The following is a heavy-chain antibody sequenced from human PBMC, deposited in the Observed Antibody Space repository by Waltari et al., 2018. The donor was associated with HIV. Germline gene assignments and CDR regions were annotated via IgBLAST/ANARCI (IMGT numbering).Heavy chain of an antibody. D-gene: IGHD6-19*01. CDR2: INQDGGDK. J-gene: IGHJ4*02. CDR3: ARDYASSVAGTGY. Sequence: EVQLVESGGGLVQPGGSLRLSCAASGFTFSGSWMSWVRQAPGKGLEWVANINQDGGDKYYVESVKGRFTISRDNAKNSLYLQMNRLRAEDTALYYCARDYASSVAGTGYWGQGTLVTVSS. CDR1: GFTFSGSW. V-gene: IGHV3-7*01.